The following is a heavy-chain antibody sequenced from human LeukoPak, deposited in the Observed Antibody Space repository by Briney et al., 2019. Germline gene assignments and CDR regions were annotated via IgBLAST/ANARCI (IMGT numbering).Heavy chain of an antibody. Sequence: PSETLSLTCTVSGGSISSSSYYWGWIRQPPGTGLEWIGSIYYSGTTHYNPSLKSRVTISVDRSKNQFSLKLSSVTAEATAVYYCASLSDYGGNSGWFDPWGQGTLVTVSS. D-gene: IGHD4-23*01. J-gene: IGHJ5*02. V-gene: IGHV4-39*07. CDR1: GGSISSSSYY. CDR2: IYYSGTT. CDR3: ASLSDYGGNSGWFDP.